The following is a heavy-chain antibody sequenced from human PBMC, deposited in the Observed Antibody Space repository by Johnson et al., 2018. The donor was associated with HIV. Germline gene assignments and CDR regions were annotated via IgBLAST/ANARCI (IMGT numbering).Heavy chain of an antibody. J-gene: IGHJ3*02. V-gene: IGHV3-53*01. CDR3: ARLFYYEAFDI. CDR2: IYSGRST. D-gene: IGHD3-10*01. Sequence: VQLVESGGGVVQPGRSLRLSCAASGFTVSSNYMSWVRQAPGKGLEWVSVIYSGRSTYYADSVEGRFTISRDNSKNTLYLQMNSLRAEDTAVYYCARLFYYEAFDIWGQGTMVTVSS. CDR1: GFTVSSNY.